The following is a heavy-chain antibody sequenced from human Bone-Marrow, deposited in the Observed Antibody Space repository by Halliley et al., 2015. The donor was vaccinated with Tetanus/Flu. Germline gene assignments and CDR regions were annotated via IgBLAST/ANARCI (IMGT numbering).Heavy chain of an antibody. CDR1: RFDFSTHS. V-gene: IGHV3-21*06. CDR2: ISGSGAYT. J-gene: IGHJ3*01. Sequence: SLRLSCAASRFDFSTHSMNWVRRAPGKGLEWVSSISGSGAYTFYADSVKGRFTISRDNAKNSLFLQMNSLRAEDTALYYRARVRSGYDAFDLWGQGTMVTVSS. D-gene: IGHD3-10*01. CDR3: ARVRSGYDAFDL.